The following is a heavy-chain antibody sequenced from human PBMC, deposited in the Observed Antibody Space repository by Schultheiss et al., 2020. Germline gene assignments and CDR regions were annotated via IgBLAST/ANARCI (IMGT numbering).Heavy chain of an antibody. CDR3: ARDAALYNWNDPIDY. CDR1: GYTFTSYG. Sequence: ASVKVSCKASGYTFTSYGISWVRQAPGQGLEWMAWINGYNGNTNYAQKLQGRVTMTTDTSTSTAYMELRSLRSDDTAVYYCARDAALYNWNDPIDYWGQGTLVTVSS. J-gene: IGHJ4*02. D-gene: IGHD1-1*01. CDR2: INGYNGNT. V-gene: IGHV1-18*01.